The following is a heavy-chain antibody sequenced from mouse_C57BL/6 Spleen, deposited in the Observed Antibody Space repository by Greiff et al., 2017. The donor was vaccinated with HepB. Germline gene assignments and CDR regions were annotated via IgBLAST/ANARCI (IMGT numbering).Heavy chain of an antibody. CDR1: GFTFSSYG. V-gene: IGHV5-6*01. CDR3: AREGYDGYPLFAY. J-gene: IGHJ3*01. Sequence: EVQRVESGGDLVKPGGSLKLSCAASGFTFSSYGMSWVRQTPDKRLEWVATISSGGSYTYYPDSVKGRFTISRDKAKNTLYLQMSSLKSEDTAMYNCAREGYDGYPLFAYWGQGTLVTVSA. D-gene: IGHD2-3*01. CDR2: ISSGGSYT.